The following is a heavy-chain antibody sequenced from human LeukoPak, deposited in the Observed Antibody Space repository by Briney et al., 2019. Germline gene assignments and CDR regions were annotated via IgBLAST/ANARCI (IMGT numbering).Heavy chain of an antibody. CDR1: GFTFSSYS. J-gene: IGHJ6*03. D-gene: IGHD3-16*01. CDR2: ISSSSSYI. CDR3: AREGFGGAIVYYYYMDV. V-gene: IGHV3-21*01. Sequence: GGSLRLSCAASGFTFSSYSMNWVRQAPGKGLEWVSSISSSSSYIYYADSVKGRFTISRDNAKNSLYLQMNSLRAEDTAVYYCAREGFGGAIVYYYYMDVWGKGTTVTVSS.